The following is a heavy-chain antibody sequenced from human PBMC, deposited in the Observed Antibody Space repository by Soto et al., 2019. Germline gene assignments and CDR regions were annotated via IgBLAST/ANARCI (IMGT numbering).Heavy chain of an antibody. CDR2: IKSKTDGGTT. V-gene: IGHV3-15*01. CDR3: TTSLTPRRGIAAAGPFRQGIGAFDI. D-gene: IGHD6-13*01. J-gene: IGHJ3*02. CDR1: GFTFSNAW. Sequence: EVQLVESGGGLVKPGGSLRLSCAASGFTFSNAWRSWVRQAPGKGLEWVGRIKSKTDGGTTDYAAPVKGRFTISRDDSKNTLYLQMNSLKTEDTAVYYCTTSLTPRRGIAAAGPFRQGIGAFDIWGQGTMVTVSS.